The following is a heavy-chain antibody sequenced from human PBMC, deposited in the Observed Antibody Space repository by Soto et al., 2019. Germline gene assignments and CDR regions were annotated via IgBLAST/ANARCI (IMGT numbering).Heavy chain of an antibody. CDR2: ISSNGGST. Sequence: EVQLVESGGGLVQPGGSLRLSCAASGFTFSSYAMHWVRQAPGKGLEYVSAISSNGGSTYYANSVKGRFTISRDNSKNPLYLQMGSLRAEDMAVYYCARSGDYGDYVGAFDIWGQGTMVTVSS. D-gene: IGHD4-17*01. J-gene: IGHJ3*02. CDR3: ARSGDYGDYVGAFDI. V-gene: IGHV3-64*01. CDR1: GFTFSSYA.